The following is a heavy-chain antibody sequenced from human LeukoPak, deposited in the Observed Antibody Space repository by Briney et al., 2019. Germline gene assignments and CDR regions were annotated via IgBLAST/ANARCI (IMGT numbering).Heavy chain of an antibody. CDR3: AGRDGYNLVY. V-gene: IGHV1-69*13. D-gene: IGHD5-24*01. CDR1: GGTFSGYA. CDR2: IISIFGTA. Sequence: SVKVSCKASGGTFSGYAISWVRQAPGQGLEWMGGIISIFGTANYAQKFQGRVTITADESTSTAYMELSSLRSEDTAVYYCAGRDGYNLVYWGQGTLVTVSS. J-gene: IGHJ4*02.